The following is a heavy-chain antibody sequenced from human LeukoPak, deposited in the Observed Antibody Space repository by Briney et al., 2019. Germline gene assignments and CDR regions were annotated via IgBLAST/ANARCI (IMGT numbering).Heavy chain of an antibody. V-gene: IGHV3-30*01. J-gene: IGHJ6*03. D-gene: IGHD3-16*01. CDR1: GFTFSSYS. Sequence: GGSLRLSCAASGFTFSSYSVHWVRQAPGKGLVWVAVISYDGNSKYYADSVKGRFTISRDNSKSTLYLQMNSLRAEDTAVYYCARDPWVDHYDNVGFYCYMDVWGKGTSVTVSS. CDR3: ARDPWVDHYDNVGFYCYMDV. CDR2: ISYDGNSK.